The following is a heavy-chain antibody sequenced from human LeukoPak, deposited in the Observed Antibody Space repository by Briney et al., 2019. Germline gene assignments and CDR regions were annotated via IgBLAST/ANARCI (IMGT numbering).Heavy chain of an antibody. Sequence: GESLKISCKGSGYSFTSYWIGWVRQMPGKGLEWMGIIYPGDSDTRYSPSFQGQVTISADKSISTAYLQWSSLKASDTAMCYCARFIAVAVGAFDIWGQGTMVTVSS. CDR3: ARFIAVAVGAFDI. V-gene: IGHV5-51*01. CDR1: GYSFTSYW. D-gene: IGHD6-19*01. J-gene: IGHJ3*02. CDR2: IYPGDSDT.